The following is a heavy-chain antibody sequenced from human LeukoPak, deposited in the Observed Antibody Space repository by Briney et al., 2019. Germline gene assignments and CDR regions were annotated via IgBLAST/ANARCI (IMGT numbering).Heavy chain of an antibody. CDR3: AKEYYYDSSLRWFDP. CDR2: ISGGGFST. J-gene: IGHJ5*02. CDR1: GFTFSSYA. Sequence: GGSLRLSCAASGFTFSSYAMSWVRQAPGKGLEWVSGISGGGFSTYYADSVKGRFIISRDNSKNTLYLQMNSLRVEDTAVYYCAKEYYYDSSLRWFDPWGQGILVTVSS. D-gene: IGHD3-22*01. V-gene: IGHV3-23*01.